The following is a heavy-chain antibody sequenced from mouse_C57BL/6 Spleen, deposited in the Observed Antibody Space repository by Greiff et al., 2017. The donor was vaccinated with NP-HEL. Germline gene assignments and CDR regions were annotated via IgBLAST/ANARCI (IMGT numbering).Heavy chain of an antibody. D-gene: IGHD2-3*01. J-gene: IGHJ4*01. Sequence: VQLQQPGAELVKPGASVKLSCKASGYTFTSYWMHWVKQRPGRGLEWIGRIDPNSGGTKYNEKFKSRATLTVDKPYSTDYMQLSSLTSEDSAVYYCARDYDGYRYAMDYWGQGTSVTVSS. CDR2: IDPNSGGT. CDR1: GYTFTSYW. CDR3: ARDYDGYRYAMDY. V-gene: IGHV1-72*01.